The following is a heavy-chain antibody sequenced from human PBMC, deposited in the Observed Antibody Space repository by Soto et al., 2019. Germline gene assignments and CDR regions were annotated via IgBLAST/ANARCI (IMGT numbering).Heavy chain of an antibody. D-gene: IGHD6-13*01. J-gene: IGHJ4*02. CDR1: GFTFSSYA. CDR2: ISGSGGST. CDR3: AKSLAEQRVEYYFDD. Sequence: EVQLLESGGGLVQPGGSLRLSCVASGFTFSSYAMSWVRQAPGQGLEWVSGISGSGGSTNYVDTVKGRFTISRDNSKNTLDLQMNSLRAEDTAVYYCAKSLAEQRVEYYFDDWGQGTLVTVSS. V-gene: IGHV3-23*01.